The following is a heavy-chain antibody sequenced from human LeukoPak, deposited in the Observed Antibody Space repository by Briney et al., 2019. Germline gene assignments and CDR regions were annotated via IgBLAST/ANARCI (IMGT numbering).Heavy chain of an antibody. V-gene: IGHV3-7*01. J-gene: IGHJ4*02. CDR1: GHTYSGHY. D-gene: IGHD1-1*01. CDR2: INQGGSDK. Sequence: PGGSLRLSCAVSGHTYSGHYMRCVRQAPGKGLEWVANINQGGSDKYYVDSVKSRLTISRDNANNLLYLQMNSLKGENTAVYYCTRDCSRMEDDWGQGTLVTVSS. CDR3: TRDCSRMEDD.